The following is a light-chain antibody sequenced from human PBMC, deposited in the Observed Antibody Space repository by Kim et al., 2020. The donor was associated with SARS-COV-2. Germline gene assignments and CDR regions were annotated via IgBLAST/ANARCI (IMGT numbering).Light chain of an antibody. CDR3: QVWDISISQVL. CDR1: NIEAKS. Sequence: SYELTQPPSVSVAPGETASITCGGDNIEAKSVHWYQQRPGQAPLLVIYYDTDRPSGIPERFSGSNSGNTATLTISRVEAGDEAEFFCQVWDISISQVLFGGGTQLTVL. V-gene: IGLV3-21*04. CDR2: YDT. J-gene: IGLJ3*02.